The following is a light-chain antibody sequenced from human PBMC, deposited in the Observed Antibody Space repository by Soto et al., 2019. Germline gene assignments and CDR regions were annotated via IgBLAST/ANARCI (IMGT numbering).Light chain of an antibody. Sequence: QSVLTQPPSVSGAPGQRVTISCTGSSSNIGAGYDVHWYQQLPGTAPQLLIYGNSKRPSGVPDRFSGSKSGTSASLAITGVLAEDEAAYSCHSSDSGLSVVFGGGTKVTVL. V-gene: IGLV1-40*01. CDR2: GNS. J-gene: IGLJ2*01. CDR3: HSSDSGLSVV. CDR1: SSNIGAGYD.